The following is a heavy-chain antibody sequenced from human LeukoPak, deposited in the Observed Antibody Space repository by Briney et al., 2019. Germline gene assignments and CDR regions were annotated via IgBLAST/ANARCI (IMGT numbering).Heavy chain of an antibody. CDR1: GFTFNNYA. Sequence: GGSLRLSCAGSGFTFNNYAMSWVRQAPGKGLEWVSEISDSGGTTYYADSVKGRFTVSRDNPKNTVYLQMNSLRAEDTAVYYCAKGLEMTTVTTAFFDYWGQGTLVTVSS. D-gene: IGHD4-17*01. CDR3: AKGLEMTTVTTAFFDY. CDR2: ISDSGGTT. V-gene: IGHV3-23*01. J-gene: IGHJ4*02.